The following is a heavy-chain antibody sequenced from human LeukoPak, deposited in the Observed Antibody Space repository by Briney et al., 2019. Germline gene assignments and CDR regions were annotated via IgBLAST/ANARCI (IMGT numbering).Heavy chain of an antibody. J-gene: IGHJ4*02. D-gene: IGHD6-19*01. Sequence: PSETLSLTCAVSGGSISSYYWSWIRQPPGKGLEWIGEINHSGSTNYNPSLKSRVTISVDTSKNQFSLKLSSVTAADTAVYYCALRGWLSPELDYWSQGTLVTVSS. V-gene: IGHV4-34*01. CDR3: ALRGWLSPELDY. CDR1: GGSISSYY. CDR2: INHSGST.